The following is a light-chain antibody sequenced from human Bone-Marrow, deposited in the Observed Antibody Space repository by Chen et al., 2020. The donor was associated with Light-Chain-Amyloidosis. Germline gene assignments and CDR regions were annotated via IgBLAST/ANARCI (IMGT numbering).Light chain of an antibody. J-gene: IGLJ3*02. Sequence: SYVLTHPSSVSVAPGQTATIACGGNNMGSTSVHWYQQTPGQAPLLVDYDDSDRPSGIPERLSGSNTGTTATLTLRGVEAGEEADYYCQVRDGGSDRPVFGGGPKLPVL. V-gene: IGLV3-21*02. CDR2: DDS. CDR1: NMGSTS. CDR3: QVRDGGSDRPV.